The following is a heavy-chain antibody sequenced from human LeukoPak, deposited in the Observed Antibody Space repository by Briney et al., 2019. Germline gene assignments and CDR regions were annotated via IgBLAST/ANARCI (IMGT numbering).Heavy chain of an antibody. Sequence: SETLSLTCTVSGGSISSSSYYWGWIRQPPGKGLEWIGSIYYSGSTYYNPSLKSRVTISVDTSKNQFSLKLSSVTAADTAVYYCARLVLGPYGDYVSMSAFDIWGQGTMVTVSS. CDR2: IYYSGST. D-gene: IGHD4-17*01. J-gene: IGHJ3*02. CDR1: GGSISSSSYY. V-gene: IGHV4-39*07. CDR3: ARLVLGPYGDYVSMSAFDI.